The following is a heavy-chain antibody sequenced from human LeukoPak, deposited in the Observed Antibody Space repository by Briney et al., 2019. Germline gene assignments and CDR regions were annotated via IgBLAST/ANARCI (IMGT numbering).Heavy chain of an antibody. V-gene: IGHV3-48*01. D-gene: IGHD5-24*01. CDR1: GFTFSSYS. J-gene: IGHJ5*02. CDR3: ARAPRADDNWFDP. Sequence: GGSLRLSYAASGFTFSSYSMNWVRQAPGKGLEWVSYIGYRSSPIHYADSVKGRFTISRDNAKNSLYLQMNSLRAEDTAVYYCARAPRADDNWFDPWGQGTLVTVSS. CDR2: IGYRSSPI.